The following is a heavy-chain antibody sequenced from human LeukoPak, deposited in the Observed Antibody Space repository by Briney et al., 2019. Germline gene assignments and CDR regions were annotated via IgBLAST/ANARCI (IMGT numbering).Heavy chain of an antibody. J-gene: IGHJ4*02. CDR1: GDTFSSYA. V-gene: IGHV3-23*01. D-gene: IGHD5-12*01. Sequence: VGALRVSSAACGDTFSSYAMCCGPEAPRKGGWWVSPISGRGSNKNYADSVKGRFTISRDNSKDTLYLQMNSLRAEDTAVYYCAKVGHIVATICYFDYWGQGTLVTVSS. CDR2: ISGRGSNK. CDR3: AKVGHIVATICYFDY.